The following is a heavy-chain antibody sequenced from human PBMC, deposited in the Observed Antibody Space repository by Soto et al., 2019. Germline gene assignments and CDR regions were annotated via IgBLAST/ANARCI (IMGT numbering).Heavy chain of an antibody. CDR2: IWYDGSNK. V-gene: IGHV3-33*01. CDR3: ARSLSNCGGDCLDAFDI. J-gene: IGHJ3*02. Sequence: VAVIWYDGSNKYYADSVKGRFTISRDNSKNTLYLQMNSLRAEDTAVYYCARSLSNCGGDCLDAFDIWGQGTMVTVSS. D-gene: IGHD2-21*02.